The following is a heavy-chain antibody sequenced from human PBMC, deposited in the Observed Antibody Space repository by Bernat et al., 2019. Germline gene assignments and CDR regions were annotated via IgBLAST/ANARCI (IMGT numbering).Heavy chain of an antibody. D-gene: IGHD3-3*01. J-gene: IGHJ3*02. Sequence: EVQLVQSGAEVKKPGESLKISCKGSGYSFTSYWIGWVRQMPGKGLEWMWIIYPGDSDTSYSPSFKGQVTISGDKSISTAYRQWSSLKASDNAMSYCARQYYDFWSGYYTGHDAFDIWGQGTMVTVSS. V-gene: IGHV5-51*01. CDR3: ARQYYDFWSGYYTGHDAFDI. CDR1: GYSFTSYW. CDR2: IYPGDSDT.